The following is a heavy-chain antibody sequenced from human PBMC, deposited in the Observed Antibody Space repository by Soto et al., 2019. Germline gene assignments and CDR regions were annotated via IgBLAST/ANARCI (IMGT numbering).Heavy chain of an antibody. J-gene: IGHJ3*02. Sequence: GGSLRLCCAASGVSITNAWMTWVRQPPGKGLEWVGRIKSKTDGGTTDYVAPVKGRFTISRDDSKNTLYLQMNSLKTEDTAVYYCTTGLVKGRGAFDIWGQGTMVTVSS. D-gene: IGHD2-21*01. CDR1: GVSITNAW. CDR2: IKSKTDGGTT. V-gene: IGHV3-15*01. CDR3: TTGLVKGRGAFDI.